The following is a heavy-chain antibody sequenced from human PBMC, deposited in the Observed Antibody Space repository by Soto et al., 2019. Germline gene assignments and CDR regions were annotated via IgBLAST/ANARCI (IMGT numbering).Heavy chain of an antibody. D-gene: IGHD6-19*01. Sequence: EVQLVESGGGLVQPGGSLILSCAASGFRFNIYSMNWIRQAPGKGLEWSAYMTSDTKTIKYGDSVKGRFTISRDNDNNVVYLQMNSLRDEDTTVYYCARSVEGHFDYWGQGTVVTVS. CDR2: MTSDTKTI. CDR3: ARSVEGHFDY. CDR1: GFRFNIYS. V-gene: IGHV3-48*02. J-gene: IGHJ4*02.